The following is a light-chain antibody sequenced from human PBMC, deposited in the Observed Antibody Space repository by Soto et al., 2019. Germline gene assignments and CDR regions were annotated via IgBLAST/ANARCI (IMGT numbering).Light chain of an antibody. V-gene: IGLV8-61*01. CDR2: NTN. Sequence: QTVVTQEPSLSVSPGGTVTLTCGLSSGSVSTSYYPSWYQLTPGQTPRTLIHNTNIRSSGVSDRFSGSILGNQAALTITGAYADDESHYYHIVYMGSASCVFGGGTKLTV. J-gene: IGLJ3*02. CDR1: SGSVSTSYY. CDR3: IVYMGSASCV.